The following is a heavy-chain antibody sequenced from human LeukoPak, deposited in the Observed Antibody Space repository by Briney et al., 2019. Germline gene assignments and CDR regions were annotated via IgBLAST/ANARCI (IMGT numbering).Heavy chain of an antibody. J-gene: IGHJ4*02. CDR2: MKEDGSEK. Sequence: GGSLRLSCAASGFTFRSYWMSWVRQAPGKGLEWVANMKEDGSEKYYVDSVKGRFTISRDNAKNSLYLQMNSLRAEDTAVYYCATGRGVVSSGWYFSPPTDYWGQGTLVTVSS. D-gene: IGHD6-19*01. CDR3: ATGRGVVSSGWYFSPPTDY. CDR1: GFTFRSYW. V-gene: IGHV3-7*01.